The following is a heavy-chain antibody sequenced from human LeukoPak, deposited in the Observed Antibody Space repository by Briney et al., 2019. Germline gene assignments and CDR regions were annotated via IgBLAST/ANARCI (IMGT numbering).Heavy chain of an antibody. CDR1: GGSFSGYY. CDR3: ARERNIVVVPAAGYGMDV. D-gene: IGHD2-2*01. V-gene: IGHV4-34*01. J-gene: IGHJ6*02. Sequence: PSETLSLTCAVYGGSFSGYYWSWVRQPPGKGLEWIGEINNSGSTNYNPSLKSRVTISVDTSKNQFSLKLSSVTAADTAVYYCARERNIVVVPAAGYGMDVWGQGTTVTVSS. CDR2: INNSGST.